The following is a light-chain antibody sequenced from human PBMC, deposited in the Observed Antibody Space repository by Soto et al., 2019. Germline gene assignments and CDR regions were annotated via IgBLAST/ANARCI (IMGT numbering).Light chain of an antibody. CDR1: SSDVGGYNY. V-gene: IGLV2-14*01. J-gene: IGLJ2*01. CDR3: SSYTSSSTFHVV. CDR2: DVS. Sequence: QSALTQPASVSGSPGQSITISCTGTSSDVGGYNYVSWYQQHPGKAPKLTIYDVSNRPSGVSNRFSGSKSGNTASLTISGLQAEDEADYYCSSYTSSSTFHVVFGGGTQLTVL.